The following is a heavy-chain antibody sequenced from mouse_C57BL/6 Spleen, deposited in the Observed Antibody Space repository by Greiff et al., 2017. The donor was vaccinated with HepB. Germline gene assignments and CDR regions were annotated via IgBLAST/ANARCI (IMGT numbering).Heavy chain of an antibody. D-gene: IGHD1-1*01. CDR3: ARDYGSIYYFDY. CDR2: IYPGDGDT. Sequence: QVQLQQSGPELVKPGASVKISCKASGYAFSSSWMNWVKQRPGKGLEWIGRIYPGDGDTNYNGKFKGKATLTADKSSSTAYMQLSSLTSEDSAVYVCARDYGSIYYFDYWGQGTTLTVSS. J-gene: IGHJ2*01. CDR1: GYAFSSSW. V-gene: IGHV1-82*01.